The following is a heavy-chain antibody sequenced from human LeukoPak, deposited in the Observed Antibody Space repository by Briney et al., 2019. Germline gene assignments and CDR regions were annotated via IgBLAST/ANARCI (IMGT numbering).Heavy chain of an antibody. Sequence: ASVKVSCKASGYTFTGYYMHWVRQAPGQGLEWMGWINPNSGGTNYAQKFQGRITVTRDTSISTAYMELSTLRSDDTAVYYCARGGEYSRSSSTYWGQGTLVTVFS. J-gene: IGHJ4*02. D-gene: IGHD6-6*01. V-gene: IGHV1-2*02. CDR1: GYTFTGYY. CDR2: INPNSGGT. CDR3: ARGGEYSRSSSTY.